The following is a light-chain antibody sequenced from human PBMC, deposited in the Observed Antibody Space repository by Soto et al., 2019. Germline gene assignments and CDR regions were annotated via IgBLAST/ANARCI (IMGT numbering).Light chain of an antibody. CDR2: EVT. V-gene: IGLV2-14*01. J-gene: IGLJ1*01. CDR3: SSYTSTSTLV. Sequence: QSVLTQPASVSGSPGQSTTISCTGTSNDVGTHNFVSWYQQHPGKAPKLMIHEVTDRPSGVSNRFSGSKSGNTASLTISGLQAEDEADYYCSSYTSTSTLVFGTGTKLTVL. CDR1: SNDVGTHNF.